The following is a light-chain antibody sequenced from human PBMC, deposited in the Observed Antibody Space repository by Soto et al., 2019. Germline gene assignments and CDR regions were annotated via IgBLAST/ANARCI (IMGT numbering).Light chain of an antibody. V-gene: IGKV2-28*01. CDR3: MQALQTPFT. J-gene: IGKJ4*01. CDR2: LAT. Sequence: DIVMTQSPLSLPVTPGEPASISCRSSRSLLQTNGNTYLDWYLQKPGQSPQLLISLATNRASGVPDRFSGSGSGTDFTLQISRVEDEDVGVYYCMQALQTPFTVGGGTKVDSK. CDR1: RSLLQTNGNTY.